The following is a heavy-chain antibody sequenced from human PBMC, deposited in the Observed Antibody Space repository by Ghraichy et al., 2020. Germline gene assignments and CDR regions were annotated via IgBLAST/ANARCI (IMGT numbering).Heavy chain of an antibody. CDR2: VYHSVTI. J-gene: IGHJ4*02. D-gene: IGHD2-21*02. CDR3: ARGWTVVTSARFDF. V-gene: IGHV4-31*03. Sequence: TLSLTCTVSVGAISSGGRYWSWIRQHPGKGLEWIGYVYHSVTIFYNPSLESRVTMSVDISKNQFSLKLTSVTAADTAVYFCARGWTVVTSARFDFWGQGILVTVSS. CDR1: VGAISSGGRY.